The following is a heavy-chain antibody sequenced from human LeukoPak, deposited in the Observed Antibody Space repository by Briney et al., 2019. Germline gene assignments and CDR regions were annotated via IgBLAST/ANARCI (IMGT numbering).Heavy chain of an antibody. CDR1: GGFFISSSYY. Sequence: PSETLSLTCTVSGGFFISSSYYWGWIRQPPGKGLEWIGSIYYSDSTYYNPSLKSRVTISVDTSKDQFSLKLRSVTAADTAVYSCPGGVHASYIDDDFDYWGQGTLVTVSS. CDR3: PGGVHASYIDDDFDY. V-gene: IGHV4-39*01. J-gene: IGHJ4*02. D-gene: IGHD1-1*01. CDR2: IYYSDST.